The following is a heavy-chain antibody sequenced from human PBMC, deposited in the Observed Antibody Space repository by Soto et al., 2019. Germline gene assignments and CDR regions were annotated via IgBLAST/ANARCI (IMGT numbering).Heavy chain of an antibody. CDR2: ISGSGFKK. CDR3: AKNQGVELVPLATVDWFDP. V-gene: IGHV3-23*01. J-gene: IGHJ5*02. Sequence: PGGSLRLSCAASGFIFENFGMSWVHQAPGKGLEWISSISGSGFKKYYADSVKGRFTISRDNSKSTVYLELNNLSAEDTAVYHCAKNQGVELVPLATVDWFDPWGQGSVVTVSS. D-gene: IGHD1-26*01. CDR1: GFIFENFG.